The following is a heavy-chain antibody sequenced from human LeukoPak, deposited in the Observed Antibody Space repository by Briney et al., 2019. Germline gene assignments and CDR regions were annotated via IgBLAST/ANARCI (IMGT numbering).Heavy chain of an antibody. V-gene: IGHV1-2*02. CDR2: INPNAGGT. CDR1: GYTFTGYF. Sequence: ASVKVSCKASGYTFTGYFVHWVRQAPGQGLQWMGWINPNAGGTNYAQKFQGRVTMTRDTSISTAYMELSRLRSDDTAVYYCASGDYGDPPLNYWGQGTLVTVSS. CDR3: ASGDYGDPPLNY. D-gene: IGHD4/OR15-4a*01. J-gene: IGHJ4*02.